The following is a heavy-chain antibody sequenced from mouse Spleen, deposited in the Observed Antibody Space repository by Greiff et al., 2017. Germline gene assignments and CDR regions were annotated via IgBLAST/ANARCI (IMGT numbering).Heavy chain of an antibody. CDR3: TITGTWYFDV. CDR1: GYTFTDYE. V-gene: IGHV1-15*01. Sequence: QVQLQQSGAELVRPGASVTLSCKASGYTFTDYEMHWVKQTPVHGLEWIGAIDPETGGTAYNQKFKGKAILTADKSSSTAYMELRSLTSEDSAVYYCTITGTWYFDVRGTGTTVTVSS. D-gene: IGHD4-1*01. CDR2: IDPETGGT. J-gene: IGHJ1*03.